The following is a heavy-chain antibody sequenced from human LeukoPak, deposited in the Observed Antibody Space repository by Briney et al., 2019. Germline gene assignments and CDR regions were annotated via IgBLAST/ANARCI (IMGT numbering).Heavy chain of an antibody. CDR2: INQGGNDR. CDR1: GFTFSSHW. J-gene: IGHJ4*02. V-gene: IGHV3-7*03. CDR3: ARDENFFDY. Sequence: GGSLRLSCAASGFTFSSHWMSWVRQAPGKGLEWVANINQGGNDRNYVDSVKGRFTISRDNAKNSLYLQMDSLRVEDTAVYYCARDENFFDYWGQGTLVTVSS.